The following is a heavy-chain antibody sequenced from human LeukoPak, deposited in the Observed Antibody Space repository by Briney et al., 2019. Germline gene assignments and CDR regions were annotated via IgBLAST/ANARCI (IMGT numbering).Heavy chain of an antibody. CDR2: IYYSGST. CDR3: ARGNSDGHWFDP. Sequence: SQTLSLTCTVSGGSISSGGYYWGWIRQHPGKGLEWIGYIYYSGSTYYNPSLKSRVTISVDTSKNQFSPKLSSVTAADTAVYYCARGNSDGHWFDPWGQGTLVTVSS. D-gene: IGHD4-23*01. CDR1: GGSISSGGYY. J-gene: IGHJ5*02. V-gene: IGHV4-31*03.